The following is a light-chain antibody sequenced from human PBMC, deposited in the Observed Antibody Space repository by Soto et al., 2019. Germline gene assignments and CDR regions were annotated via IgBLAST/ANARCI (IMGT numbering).Light chain of an antibody. CDR3: SSYTSSSILYV. V-gene: IGLV2-14*01. J-gene: IGLJ1*01. CDR1: SSDVGGYNY. CDR2: DVS. Sequence: QSVLTQPASVSGSPGQSITISCTGTSSDVGGYNYVSWYQQHPGKAPKLMIYDVSNRPSGVSNRSSGSKSGNTASLTTSGLQAEDEADYYCSSYTSSSILYVFGTGTKVTVL.